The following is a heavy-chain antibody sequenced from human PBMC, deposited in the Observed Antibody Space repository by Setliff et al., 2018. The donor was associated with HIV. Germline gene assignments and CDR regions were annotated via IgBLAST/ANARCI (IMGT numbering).Heavy chain of an antibody. CDR2: MNPDSGNT. CDR1: GYTSTSYD. Sequence: GASVKVSCKASGYTSTSYDINWVRQATGQGLEWMGWMNPDSGNTGSAQNCQGRLTITWNTSISTAYMELGSLGFDDTAVYFCARPRSGGSSVYYYSYMDVWGKGTTVTVSS. J-gene: IGHJ6*03. V-gene: IGHV1-8*01. D-gene: IGHD2-15*01. CDR3: ARPRSGGSSVYYYSYMDV.